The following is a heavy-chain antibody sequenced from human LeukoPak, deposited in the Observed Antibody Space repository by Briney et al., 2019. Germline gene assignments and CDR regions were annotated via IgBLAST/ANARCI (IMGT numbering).Heavy chain of an antibody. V-gene: IGHV3-23*01. CDR2: ISGSGGST. D-gene: IGHD6-19*01. J-gene: IGHJ4*02. CDR3: AKGRAVAHYFDY. Sequence: LSGRSLRLSCAASGFTYSSYAMSWVRQAPGKGLEWVSAISGSGGSTYYADSVKGRFTISRDNSKNTLYLQMNSLRAEDTAVYYCAKGRAVAHYFDYWGQGTLVTVSS. CDR1: GFTYSSYA.